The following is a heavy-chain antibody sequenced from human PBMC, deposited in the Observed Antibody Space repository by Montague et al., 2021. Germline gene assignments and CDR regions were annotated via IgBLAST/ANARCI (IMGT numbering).Heavy chain of an antibody. CDR1: GGSISRSSYY. Sequence: SETLSLTCTVSGGSISRSSYYWGWIRQPPGKGLERIGSIYSSGSTYYNPSLKSRVTISADTSKNQFSLKLSSVTAADTAVYYRTRPGGYCTNDTCYFWFAPWGQGILVTVSS. J-gene: IGHJ5*02. V-gene: IGHV4-39*01. D-gene: IGHD2-8*01. CDR3: TRPGGYCTNDTCYFWFAP. CDR2: IYSSGST.